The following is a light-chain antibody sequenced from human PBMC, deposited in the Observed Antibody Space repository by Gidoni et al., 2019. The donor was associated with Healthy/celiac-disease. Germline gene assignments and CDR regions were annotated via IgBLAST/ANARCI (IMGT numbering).Light chain of an antibody. J-gene: IGKJ4*01. Sequence: EIVMTQSPATLTVSPGERATLSCRASQSGSSNLAWYQQKPGQAPRLLIYGASTRTTGIPARFSGSGSGTEFTLTISSLQSEDFAVYYCQQYNNWPPLTFGGGTKVEIK. CDR2: GAS. V-gene: IGKV3-15*01. CDR3: QQYNNWPPLT. CDR1: QSGSSN.